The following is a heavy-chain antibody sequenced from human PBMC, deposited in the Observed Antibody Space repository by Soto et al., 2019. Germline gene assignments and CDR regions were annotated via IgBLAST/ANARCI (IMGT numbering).Heavy chain of an antibody. D-gene: IGHD2-15*01. J-gene: IGHJ5*02. CDR2: VFPSGNT. V-gene: IGHV4-4*02. CDR3: ARRPTAELPSNWFDP. Sequence: QVQLQESGPGLVKPSGTLSLTCAVSSDSISSSNWWSWVRQPPGKGLGWIGEVFPSGNTNYNPSLMSRVTISVDKSKNHFCLNLSSVTAADTAIYYCARRPTAELPSNWFDPWGQGILVTVSS. CDR1: SDSISSSNW.